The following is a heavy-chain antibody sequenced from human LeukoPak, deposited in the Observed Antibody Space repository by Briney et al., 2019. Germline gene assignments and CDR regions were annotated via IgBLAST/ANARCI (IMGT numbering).Heavy chain of an antibody. J-gene: IGHJ4*02. CDR3: ARRSSSSLWTDY. V-gene: IGHV4-61*01. Sequence: SETLSLTCTVSGGSVSSGSYYWSWIRQPPGKGLEWIGYIYYSGSTNYNPSLKCRVTISVDTSKNQFSLKLSSVTAADTAVYYCARRSSSSLWTDYWGQGTLVTVSS. CDR2: IYYSGST. CDR1: GGSVSSGSYY. D-gene: IGHD6-6*01.